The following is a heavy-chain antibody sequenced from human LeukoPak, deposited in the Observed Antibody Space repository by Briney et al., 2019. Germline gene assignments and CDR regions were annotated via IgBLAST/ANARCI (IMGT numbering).Heavy chain of an antibody. D-gene: IGHD5-12*01. CDR1: GGSIISSGDY. CDR3: VRRNVGYDTLGPN. Sequence: SETLSLTCSVSGGSIISSGDYWVWIRQPLGKGLELIASIYYTGSTYYNPSLSGRVTISADTTRNQFSVNLRFVTAADTAVYYCVRRNVGYDTLGPNWGRGTLVTVSS. CDR2: IYYTGST. J-gene: IGHJ4*02. V-gene: IGHV4-39*01.